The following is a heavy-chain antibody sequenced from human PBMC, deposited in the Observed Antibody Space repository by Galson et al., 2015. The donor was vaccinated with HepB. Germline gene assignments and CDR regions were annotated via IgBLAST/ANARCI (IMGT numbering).Heavy chain of an antibody. CDR1: GFTFSNAW. V-gene: IGHV3-15*01. CDR2: IKSKTDGGTT. CDR3: TTDVAVAGWFDP. Sequence: SLRLSCAASGFTFSNAWMSWVRQAPGKGLEWVGRIKSKTDGGTTDYAAPVKGRFTISRDDSKNTLYLQMNSLKTEDTAVYYCTTDVAVAGWFDPWGQGTLVTVSS. D-gene: IGHD6-19*01. J-gene: IGHJ5*02.